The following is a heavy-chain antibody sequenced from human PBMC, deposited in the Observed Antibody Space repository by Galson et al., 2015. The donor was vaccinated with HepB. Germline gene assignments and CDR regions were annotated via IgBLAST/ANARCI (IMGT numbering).Heavy chain of an antibody. V-gene: IGHV3-33*01. CDR3: ARSPSSSWGDGFDI. CDR2: IWFDGSNK. Sequence: SLRLSCAASGFTFSNYGMHWVRQAPGKGLEWVAAIWFDGSNKDCLDSVRGRFTISRDNSKNMLFLEMNSLRDEDTATYYCARSPSSSWGDGFDIWGQGTMVTVSS. CDR1: GFTFSNYG. J-gene: IGHJ3*02. D-gene: IGHD6-13*01.